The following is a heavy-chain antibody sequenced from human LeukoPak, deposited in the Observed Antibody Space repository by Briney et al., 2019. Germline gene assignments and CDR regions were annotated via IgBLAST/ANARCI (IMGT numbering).Heavy chain of an antibody. D-gene: IGHD6-19*01. J-gene: IGHJ2*01. CDR1: GFTFSSYW. Sequence: GGSLRLSCAASGFTFSSYWMSWVRLAPGKGLEWVANIKQDGSGKYYVDSVKGRFTISRDNAKNSLYLQMNSLRAEDTAVYYCARRIAVAGYWYFDLWGRGTLVTVSS. CDR2: IKQDGSGK. CDR3: ARRIAVAGYWYFDL. V-gene: IGHV3-7*01.